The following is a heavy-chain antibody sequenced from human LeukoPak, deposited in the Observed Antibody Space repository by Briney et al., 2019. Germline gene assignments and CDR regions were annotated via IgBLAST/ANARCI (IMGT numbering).Heavy chain of an antibody. CDR2: IIPIFGTA. V-gene: IGHV1-69*13. J-gene: IGHJ4*02. CDR1: GGTCSSYA. CDR3: CREVVDEYNPFFDY. Sequence: SVKVSCKASGGTCSSYAISWVRQAPGQGLEWMGGIIPIFGTANYSQPFLGRVTTISDESSNTAYFVLSSLRTEAATAYYYCREVVDEYNPFFDYWGQGTLVTVSS. D-gene: IGHD5-24*01.